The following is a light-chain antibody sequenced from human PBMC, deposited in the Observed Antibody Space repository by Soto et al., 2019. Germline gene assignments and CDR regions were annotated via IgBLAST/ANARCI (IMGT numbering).Light chain of an antibody. Sequence: DIQLTQSPSTLSASVGYTFTISCRASESLIGWLAWYQQRPGSAPKLLIYDASSLEGGVPSRFTGDGSGTEFSLTIASLQPDDFGTYYCQQYKSYPWTFGQGTKVDIK. V-gene: IGKV1-5*01. CDR3: QQYKSYPWT. CDR1: ESLIGW. CDR2: DAS. J-gene: IGKJ1*01.